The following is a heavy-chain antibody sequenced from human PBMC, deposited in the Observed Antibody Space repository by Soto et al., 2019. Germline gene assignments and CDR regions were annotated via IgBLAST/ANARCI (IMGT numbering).Heavy chain of an antibody. Sequence: XESLKVSCQCSGNTFTTYWITLVLQMPGRGLEWMGRIDPSDSYTNYSPSFQGHVTISADKSTNTAYLEWRSLKASDSAIYYCACTRQDYGDRAYDYWGQGTLVTVSS. V-gene: IGHV5-10-1*01. CDR2: IDPSDSYT. J-gene: IGHJ4*02. D-gene: IGHD2-21*02. CDR1: GNTFTTYW. CDR3: ACTRQDYGDRAYDY.